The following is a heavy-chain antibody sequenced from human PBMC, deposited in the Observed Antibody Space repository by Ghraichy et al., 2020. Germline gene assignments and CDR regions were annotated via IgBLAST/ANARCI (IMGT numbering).Heavy chain of an antibody. J-gene: IGHJ6*02. CDR1: GFTFSSYD. CDR2: IGTAGDT. D-gene: IGHD2-8*01. Sequence: GESLNISCAASGFTFSSYDMHWVRQATGKGLEWVSAIGTAGDTYYPGSVKGRFTISRENAKNSLYLQMNSLRAGDTAVYYCARYGRGYCTNGVCYIHGMDVWGQGTTVTVSS. V-gene: IGHV3-13*01. CDR3: ARYGRGYCTNGVCYIHGMDV.